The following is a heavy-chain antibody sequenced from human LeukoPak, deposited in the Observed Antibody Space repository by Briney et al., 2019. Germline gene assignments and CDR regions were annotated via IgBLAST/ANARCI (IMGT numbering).Heavy chain of an antibody. CDR2: IYYSGST. D-gene: IGHD6-19*01. CDR3: ATRRIAVAAPFDF. CDR1: GGSISSYY. J-gene: IGHJ4*02. Sequence: PSETLSLTCTVSGGSISSYYWSWVRQPAGKGLEWLGYIYYSGSTKYNPSLKSRVTISVDMSKNQFSLKVSSVTAADTAVYYCATRRIAVAAPFDFWGQGTLVTVSS. V-gene: IGHV4-59*01.